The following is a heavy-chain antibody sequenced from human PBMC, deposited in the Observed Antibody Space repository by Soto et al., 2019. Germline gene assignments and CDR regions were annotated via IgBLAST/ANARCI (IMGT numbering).Heavy chain of an antibody. CDR3: ARDVTGDYGDYPTGGWFDP. D-gene: IGHD4-17*01. CDR2: VIPIFGTA. Sequence: QVQLVQSGAEVKKTGSSVKVSCKASGGTFSSYAISLVRQAPGQGLEWMGGVIPIFGTANYAQKFQGRVTITEDESTSTAYMELSRLRSEDTAVYYCARDVTGDYGDYPTGGWFDPWGQGTLVTVSS. CDR1: GGTFSSYA. J-gene: IGHJ5*02. V-gene: IGHV1-69*01.